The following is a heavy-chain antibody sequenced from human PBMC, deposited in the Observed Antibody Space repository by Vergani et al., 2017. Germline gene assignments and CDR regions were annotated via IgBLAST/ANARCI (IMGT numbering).Heavy chain of an antibody. CDR1: GDSISSGVYY. J-gene: IGHJ3*02. Sequence: QVQLQESGPGLVKPSQTLSLTCSVSGDSISSGVYYWNWIRQHPGKGLEWIGYIYSTGSTHHNPSLRRRINMSVDTSKNQFSLKLNSVTTADTAMYYCARDTFHFDSENYDDVFDSWGQGTMVIVSS. CDR2: IYSTGST. V-gene: IGHV4-31*03. D-gene: IGHD3-16*01. CDR3: ARDTFHFDSENYDDVFDS.